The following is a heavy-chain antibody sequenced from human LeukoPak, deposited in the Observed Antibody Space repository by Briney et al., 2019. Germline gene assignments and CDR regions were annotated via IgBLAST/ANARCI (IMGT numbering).Heavy chain of an antibody. V-gene: IGHV3-23*01. CDR2: ISGSGGST. Sequence: PGGSLRLSCAASGFTFGPYAMTWVRQAPGKGLEWVSVISGSGGSTYYADSVKGRFIISRDNSKNTLYLQMNSLRAEDTAVYYCAKNHYSSSRDYFDYWGQGTLVTVSS. CDR1: GFTFGPYA. J-gene: IGHJ4*02. CDR3: AKNHYSSSRDYFDY. D-gene: IGHD6-13*01.